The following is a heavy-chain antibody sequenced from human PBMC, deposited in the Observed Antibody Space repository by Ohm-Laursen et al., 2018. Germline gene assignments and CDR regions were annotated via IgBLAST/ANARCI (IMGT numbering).Heavy chain of an antibody. V-gene: IGHV4-59*12. J-gene: IGHJ5*02. CDR3: ATNSTEGGWFDP. D-gene: IGHD1-14*01. CDR1: GGSISSYY. Sequence: SDTLSLTCTVSGGSISSYYWSWIRQSPGKGLEWIGGMYYSGNTYYNPSLKSRVTISVDTSKNQFSLKLSSVTAADTAVYYCATNSTEGGWFDPWGQGTLVTVSS. CDR2: MYYSGNT.